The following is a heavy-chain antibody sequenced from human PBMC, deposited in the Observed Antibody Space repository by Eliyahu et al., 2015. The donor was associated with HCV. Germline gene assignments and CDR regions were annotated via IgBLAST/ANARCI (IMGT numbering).Heavy chain of an antibody. Sequence: QTQLLESGPGLVKPSETLSLTCTVSGGSISSSNYYWGWIRQXPGKGXEWIGNXYYGGSTDYSPSLESRVNIFLDTSKNQFSLRLTSVTAADTAFYYCARRVRYVRGYYVTEHFDSWGQGTLVTVSS. D-gene: IGHD6-25*01. CDR2: XYYGGST. J-gene: IGHJ4*02. V-gene: IGHV4-39*01. CDR1: GGSISSSNYY. CDR3: ARRVRYVRGYYVTEHFDS.